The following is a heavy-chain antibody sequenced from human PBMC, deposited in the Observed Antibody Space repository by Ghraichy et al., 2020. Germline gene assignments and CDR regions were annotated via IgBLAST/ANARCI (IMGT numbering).Heavy chain of an antibody. J-gene: IGHJ4*02. D-gene: IGHD6-19*01. Sequence: GGSLRLSCAASGFTFISYAMSWVRQAPGKGLEWVSAINGSGGSTYYADSVKGRFTISRDNSKNTLYLQMNSLRAEDTAVYYCAKDTSARIYSSVPKDYWGQGPLVPVSS. CDR1: GFTFISYA. V-gene: IGHV3-23*01. CDR3: AKDTSARIYSSVPKDY. CDR2: INGSGGST.